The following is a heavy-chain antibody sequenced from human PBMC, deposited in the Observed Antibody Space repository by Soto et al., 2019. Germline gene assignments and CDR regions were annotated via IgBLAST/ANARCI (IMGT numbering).Heavy chain of an antibody. Sequence: QVQLVESGGGVVQPGTSLRVSCVGSGFTFRSYVIHWXRQAPGKGLEWVALTSYDGSDKYYGDSVRGRFTISRDNSRNTVDLQMDSLRLEDTALYYCARWGTTGGLDVWGQGTLVSVSS. D-gene: IGHD3-16*01. CDR1: GFTFRSYV. V-gene: IGHV3-30*19. J-gene: IGHJ1*01. CDR2: TSYDGSDK. CDR3: ARWGTTGGLDV.